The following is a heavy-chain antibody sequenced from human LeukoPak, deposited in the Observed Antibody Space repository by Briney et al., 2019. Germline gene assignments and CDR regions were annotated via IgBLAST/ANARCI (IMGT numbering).Heavy chain of an antibody. D-gene: IGHD3-22*01. CDR2: ISTNSAFI. CDR1: GFTFINYS. J-gene: IGHJ4*02. CDR3: ARVLHKRNYDSSVYYGY. Sequence: GGSLRLSCTASGFTFINYSMNWVRQAPGKGLEWVSSISTNSAFIYYADSVRGRFTISRDNAKSSLYLQMNSPRAEDTAVYYCARVLHKRNYDSSVYYGYWGQGTLVTVSS. V-gene: IGHV3-21*01.